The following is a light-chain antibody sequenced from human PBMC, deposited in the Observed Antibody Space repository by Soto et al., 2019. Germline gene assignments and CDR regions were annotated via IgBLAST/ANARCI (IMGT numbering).Light chain of an antibody. Sequence: IRITQSPSSLSASTGDRVTITCRASQGISSYLAWYQQKPGKAPKLLIYAASTLQSGVPSRFSGSGSGTDFTLTISCLQSEDFATYYCQQYYSYPLTFGQGTKVDIK. CDR3: QQYYSYPLT. CDR1: QGISSY. J-gene: IGKJ1*01. V-gene: IGKV1-8*01. CDR2: AAS.